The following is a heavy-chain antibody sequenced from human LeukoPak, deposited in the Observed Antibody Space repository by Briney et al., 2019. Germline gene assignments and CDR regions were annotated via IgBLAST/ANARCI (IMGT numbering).Heavy chain of an antibody. D-gene: IGHD1-26*01. CDR2: ISGSGRST. Sequence: SGGSLRLSCAASGFTFSSYAMNWVRQAPGKGLEWVSVISGSGRSTYYADSVKGRFTISRDKSKNSLYLQMNSLRVEDTAIYYCAKSIVNSGTYIPFDYWGQGTLVTVSS. J-gene: IGHJ4*02. CDR3: AKSIVNSGTYIPFDY. V-gene: IGHV3-23*01. CDR1: GFTFSSYA.